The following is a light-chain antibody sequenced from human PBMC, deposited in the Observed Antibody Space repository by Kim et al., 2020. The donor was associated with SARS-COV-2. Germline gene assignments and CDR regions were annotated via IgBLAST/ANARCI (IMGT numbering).Light chain of an antibody. CDR3: QHSYNRPWT. J-gene: IGKJ1*01. V-gene: IGKV1-39*01. Sequence: DIQMTQYPSSLSASVGDRVTITCRASQSISDSLNWYQQKPGKAPKVLICGASRLQSGVPSRFSGSGSGTDFTLTISSLQPENFAPYYCQHSYNRPWTFGQGTKVDIK. CDR2: GAS. CDR1: QSISDS.